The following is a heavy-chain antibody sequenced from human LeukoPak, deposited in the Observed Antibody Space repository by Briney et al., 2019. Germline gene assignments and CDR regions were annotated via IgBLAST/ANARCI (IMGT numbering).Heavy chain of an antibody. D-gene: IGHD3-22*01. V-gene: IGHV4-59*08. CDR1: GGSISSYY. CDR3: ARQGGYYDSSGYYTVIDI. J-gene: IGHJ3*02. Sequence: PSETLSLTCTVSGGSISSYYWGWIRQPPGKGLEWIGYIYYSGSTNYNPSLKSRVTISVDTSKNQFSLKLSSVTAADTAVYYCARQGGYYDSSGYYTVIDIWGQGTMVTVSS. CDR2: IYYSGST.